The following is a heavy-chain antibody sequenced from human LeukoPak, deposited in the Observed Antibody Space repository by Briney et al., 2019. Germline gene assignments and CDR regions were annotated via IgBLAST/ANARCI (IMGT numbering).Heavy chain of an antibody. V-gene: IGHV3-23*01. J-gene: IGHJ6*03. CDR3: ARVLRYCSGGNCYSGGLGYMDV. CDR2: ISGSGDYT. Sequence: GGSLRLSCAASGFTFSTYAMSWVRQAPGKGLEWVSGISGSGDYTYYADSVKGRFSISRDNSKNTLFLQMNSLRAEDTAVYYCARVLRYCSGGNCYSGGLGYMDVWGKGTTVTISS. CDR1: GFTFSTYA. D-gene: IGHD2-15*01.